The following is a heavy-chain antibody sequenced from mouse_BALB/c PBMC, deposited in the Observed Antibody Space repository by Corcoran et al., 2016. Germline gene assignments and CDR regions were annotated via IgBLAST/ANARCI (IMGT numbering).Heavy chain of an antibody. V-gene: IGHV9-3-1*01. D-gene: IGHD6-1*01. CDR3: AREPYAMDY. J-gene: IGHJ4*01. CDR1: GYTFTNYG. CDR2: INTYTGEP. Sequence: QIQLVQSGPELKKPGETVKISCTASGYTFTNYGMNWVKQAPGKGLKWMGWINTYTGEPTYADYFKGRFAFSLETSASTAYLQINILKNEDTATYFYAREPYAMDYWGQGTSVTVSS.